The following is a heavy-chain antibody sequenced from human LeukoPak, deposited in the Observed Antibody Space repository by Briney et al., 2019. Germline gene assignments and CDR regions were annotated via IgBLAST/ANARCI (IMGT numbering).Heavy chain of an antibody. CDR1: GFTFSSYA. CDR3: ARVPQRYCSGGSCSLGYYGMDV. D-gene: IGHD2-15*01. V-gene: IGHV3-30*04. CDR2: ISYDGSKK. Sequence: PGGSLRLSCAASGFTFSSYAMHWVRQAPGKGLEWVAVISYDGSKKYYADSVKGRFTISRDNSKNTLYLQMNSLRAEDTAVYYCARVPQRYCSGGSCSLGYYGMDVWGKGTTVTVSS. J-gene: IGHJ6*04.